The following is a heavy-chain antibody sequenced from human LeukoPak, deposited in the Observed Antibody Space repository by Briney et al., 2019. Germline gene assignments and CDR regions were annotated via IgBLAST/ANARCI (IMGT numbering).Heavy chain of an antibody. CDR1: GVSITDNW. J-gene: IGHJ4*02. D-gene: IGHD1-26*01. V-gene: IGHV4-4*02. Sequence: SETLSLTCAVSGVSITDNWWSWVRQPPGKGLEWIGEILHTGPTNFNPSLKSRVTISMDKSKNQLSLGLNSVTAADTVIYYCVRGGTYYLPYWGQGILVTVSS. CDR3: VRGGTYYLPY. CDR2: ILHTGPT.